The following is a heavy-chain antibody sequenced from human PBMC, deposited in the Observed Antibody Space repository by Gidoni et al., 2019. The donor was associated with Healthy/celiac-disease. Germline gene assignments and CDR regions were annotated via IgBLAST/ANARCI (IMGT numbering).Heavy chain of an antibody. V-gene: IGHV3-23*01. D-gene: IGHD3-3*01. Sequence: EVQLLESGGGLVQPGGSLRLSCSASGFTFSSYAMSWVRQAPGKGLEWVSAISGSGGSTYYADSVKGRFTISRDNSKNTLYLQMNSLRAEDTAVYYCAKGASAGYYDFWSGYLTYYFDYWGQGTLVTVSS. J-gene: IGHJ4*02. CDR3: AKGASAGYYDFWSGYLTYYFDY. CDR1: GFTFSSYA. CDR2: ISGSGGST.